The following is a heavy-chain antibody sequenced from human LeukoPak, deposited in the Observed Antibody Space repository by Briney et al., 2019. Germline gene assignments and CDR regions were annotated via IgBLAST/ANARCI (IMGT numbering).Heavy chain of an antibody. J-gene: IGHJ4*02. CDR1: GFTLSSHA. Sequence: GGSLRLSWSAPGFTLSSHAKSLVRQAPGKGLEWVSTISSYGRTYHADPVKGRFTISRDNSKNTVYLQMNSLRTEDTAVYYCSPNGGIAAYWGQGTLVTVSS. V-gene: IGHV3-23*01. CDR2: ISSYGRT. D-gene: IGHD4-23*01. CDR3: SPNGGIAAY.